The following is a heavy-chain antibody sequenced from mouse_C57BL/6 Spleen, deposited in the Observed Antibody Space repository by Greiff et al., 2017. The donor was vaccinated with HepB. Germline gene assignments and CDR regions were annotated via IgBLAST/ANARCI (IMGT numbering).Heavy chain of an antibody. Sequence: VQRVESGAELVKPGASVKISCKASGYAFSSYWMNWVKQRPGKGLEWIGQIYPGDGDTNYNGKFKGKATLTADKSSSTAYMQLSSLTSEDSAVYFCARSPWDRDDYWGQGTTLTVSS. J-gene: IGHJ2*01. CDR3: ARSPWDRDDY. CDR1: GYAFSSYW. V-gene: IGHV1-80*01. D-gene: IGHD3-3*01. CDR2: IYPGDGDT.